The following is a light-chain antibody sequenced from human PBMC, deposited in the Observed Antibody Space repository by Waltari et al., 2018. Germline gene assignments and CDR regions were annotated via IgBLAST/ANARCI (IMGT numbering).Light chain of an antibody. CDR1: SSNIAVNT. V-gene: IGLV1-44*01. CDR3: AAWDVSLYGRV. CDR2: GNN. J-gene: IGLJ2*01. Sequence: QSVLTQPPSASGTPGQTVSISCSGGSSNIAVNTVNWYQQLPGMAPKLLINGNNQRPSGVPDRFSGSKSGTSASLAISGLQSEDEADYYCAAWDVSLYGRVFGGGTKLTVL.